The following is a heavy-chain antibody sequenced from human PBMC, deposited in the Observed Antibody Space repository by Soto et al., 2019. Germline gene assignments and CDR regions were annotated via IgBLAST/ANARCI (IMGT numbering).Heavy chain of an antibody. J-gene: IGHJ4*02. V-gene: IGHV3-9*01. D-gene: IGHD2-2*01. CDR1: GFTFDNYS. CDR2: ISWNSGNT. Sequence: EVQLVESGGGLVQPGRSLRLSCAASGFTFDNYSMHWVRQAPGKGLEWVSSISWNSGNTDYAGSVKGRFIISRDSAKNSLYVQMNSLRAEHTALYYGAGSPQYCSSTNCRAACDYWGQGTLVTVSS. CDR3: AGSPQYCSSTNCRAACDY.